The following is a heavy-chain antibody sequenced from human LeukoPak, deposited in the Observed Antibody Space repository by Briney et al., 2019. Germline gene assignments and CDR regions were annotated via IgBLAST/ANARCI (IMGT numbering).Heavy chain of an antibody. J-gene: IGHJ5*02. D-gene: IGHD3-10*01. CDR3: ARVRITMVRGVIIADDWFDP. Sequence: SETLSLTCTVSGGSISSSSYYWGWIRQPPGKGLEWIGSIYYSGSTYYNPSLKSRVTISVDTSKNQFSLKLSSVTAADTAVYYCARVRITMVRGVIIADDWFDPWGQGTLVTVSS. CDR2: IYYSGST. CDR1: GGSISSSSYY. V-gene: IGHV4-39*07.